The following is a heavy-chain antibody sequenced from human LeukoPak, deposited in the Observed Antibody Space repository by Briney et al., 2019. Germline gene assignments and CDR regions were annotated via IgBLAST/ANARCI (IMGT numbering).Heavy chain of an antibody. D-gene: IGHD4-17*01. CDR3: ARDLVFGRDYGDYPIGY. CDR1: GFTFSSYS. CDR2: ISSSSSYI. Sequence: GGSLRLSCAASGFTFSSYSMNWVRQAPGKGLGWVSSISSSSSYIYYADSVKGRFTISRDNAKNSLYLQMNSLRAEDTAVYYCARDLVFGRDYGDYPIGYWGQGTLVTVSS. J-gene: IGHJ4*02. V-gene: IGHV3-21*01.